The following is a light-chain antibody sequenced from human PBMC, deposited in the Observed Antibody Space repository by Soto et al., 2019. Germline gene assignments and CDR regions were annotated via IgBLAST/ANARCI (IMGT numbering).Light chain of an antibody. CDR3: QQYNNWPPVT. CDR2: GAS. CDR1: QSVSSN. V-gene: IGKV3-15*01. J-gene: IGKJ4*01. Sequence: EIVMTQSPATQSVSPGERATLSGRDSQSVSSNLAWYQQKPGQAPRLLIYGASTRATGIPARFSGSGSGTEFTLTISSLQSEDFAVYYCQQYNNWPPVTFGGGTKVEIK.